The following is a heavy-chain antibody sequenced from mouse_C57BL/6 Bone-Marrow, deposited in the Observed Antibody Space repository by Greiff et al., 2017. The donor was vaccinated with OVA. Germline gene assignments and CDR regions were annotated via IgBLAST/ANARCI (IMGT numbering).Heavy chain of an antibody. J-gene: IGHJ4*01. CDR3: AASYYGSSHYYAMDY. D-gene: IGHD1-1*01. Sequence: QVQLKESGPGLVQPSQSLSITCTVSGFSLTSYGVHWVRQSPGKGLEWLGVIWRGGSTDYNAAFMSRLSITKDNSKSQVFFKMNSLQADDTAIYDCAASYYGSSHYYAMDYWGQGTSVTVSS. V-gene: IGHV2-5*01. CDR1: GFSLTSYG. CDR2: IWRGGST.